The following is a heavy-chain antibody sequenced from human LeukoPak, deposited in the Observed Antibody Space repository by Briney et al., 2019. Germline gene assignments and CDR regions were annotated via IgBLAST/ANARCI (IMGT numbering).Heavy chain of an antibody. D-gene: IGHD5-18*01. V-gene: IGHV4-4*09. CDR2: IYTSGST. CDR3: ARHSRPNTAMDPFDY. J-gene: IGHJ4*02. CDR1: GGSISSYY. Sequence: SETLSLTCTVSGGSISSYYRSWIRQPPGKGLEWIGYIYTSGSTNYNPSLKSRVTISVDTSKNQFSLKLSSVTAADTAVYYCARHSRPNTAMDPFDYWGQGTLVTVSS.